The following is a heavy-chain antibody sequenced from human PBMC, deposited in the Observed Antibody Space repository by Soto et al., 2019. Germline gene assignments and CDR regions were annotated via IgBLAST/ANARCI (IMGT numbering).Heavy chain of an antibody. CDR2: VSGSGGST. J-gene: IGHJ4*02. V-gene: IGHV3-23*01. CDR1: GFTFSSYA. Sequence: VQLLESGGGLVQPGGSLRLSCVASGFTFSSYAMSWVRQAPGKGLEWVSAVSGSGGSTYYADSVKGRFTISRDNSKNTLYLQMNSLRAEDTAVYYCAKDNTWIQLWFAYWGQGTLVTVSS. CDR3: AKDNTWIQLWFAY. D-gene: IGHD5-18*01.